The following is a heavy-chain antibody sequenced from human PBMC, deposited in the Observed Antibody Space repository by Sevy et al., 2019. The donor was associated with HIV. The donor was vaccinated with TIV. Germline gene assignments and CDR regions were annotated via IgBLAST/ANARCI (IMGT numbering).Heavy chain of an antibody. CDR3: ARQEYISSFTNLYYYYYYMDV. D-gene: IGHD6-6*01. CDR1: GGSISSSSYY. Sequence: SETLSLTCTVSGGSISSSSYYWGWIRQPPGKGLEWIGNIYYSGSTDYNPSLKSRVTISVDTSKNQFSLKLSSVTAADTAVYYCARQEYISSFTNLYYYYYYMDVWRKGTTVTVSS. J-gene: IGHJ6*03. CDR2: IYYSGST. V-gene: IGHV4-39*01.